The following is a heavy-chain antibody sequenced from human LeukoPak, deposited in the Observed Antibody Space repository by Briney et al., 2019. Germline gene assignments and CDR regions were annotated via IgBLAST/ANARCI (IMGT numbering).Heavy chain of an antibody. J-gene: IGHJ6*03. Sequence: ASVKVSCKASGYTFTGYYMHWVRQAPGQGLEWMGWINPNSGGTNYAQKFQGRVTMTRDTSISTAYMELSRLRSDDTAVYYCARDTLTITIFENDYYYYMDVWGKGTTVTVSS. CDR2: INPNSGGT. CDR3: ARDTLTITIFENDYYYYMDV. D-gene: IGHD3-3*01. V-gene: IGHV1-2*02. CDR1: GYTFTGYY.